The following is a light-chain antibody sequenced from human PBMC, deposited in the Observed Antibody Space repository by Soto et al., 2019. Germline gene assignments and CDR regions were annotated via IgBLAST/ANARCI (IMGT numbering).Light chain of an antibody. CDR2: SAS. CDR1: QSVSSSY. CDR3: QQYGSSPPRFT. J-gene: IGKJ3*01. Sequence: EIVLTQSPGTLSLSPGERATLSCRASQSVSSSYLAWYQQKPGQAPRLLIYSASSRATDIPDRFSGSGSGTDFTLTISILEPEDFAVYYCQQYGSSPPRFTFGPGTRVDIK. V-gene: IGKV3-20*01.